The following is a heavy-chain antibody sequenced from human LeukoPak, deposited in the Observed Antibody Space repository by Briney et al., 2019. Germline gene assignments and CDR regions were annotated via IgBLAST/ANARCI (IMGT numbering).Heavy chain of an antibody. V-gene: IGHV1-18*01. CDR3: AREDRHMNWFDP. CDR2: ISAYNGNT. CDR1: GYTFTSYG. J-gene: IGHJ5*02. Sequence: ASVKFSCKASGYTFTSYGISWVRQAPGQGLEWMGWISAYNGNTNYAQKLQGRVTMATDTSTSTAYMELRSLRSDDTAVYYCAREDRHMNWFDPWGQGTLVTVSS.